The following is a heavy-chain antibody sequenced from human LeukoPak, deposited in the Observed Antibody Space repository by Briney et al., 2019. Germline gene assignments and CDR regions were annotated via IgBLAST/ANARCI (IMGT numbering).Heavy chain of an antibody. CDR3: ARVAVGAGTDYFDY. V-gene: IGHV3-53*01. CDR2: IYSGGDT. CDR1: GFAVSSNY. J-gene: IGHJ4*02. D-gene: IGHD6-19*01. Sequence: GGSLRLSCAASGFAVSSNYMSWVRQAPGKGLECVSVIYSGGDTYYADSVKGRFTISRDNSKNTLYLQMNSLRAEDTAVYYCARVAVGAGTDYFDYWGQGTLVTVSS.